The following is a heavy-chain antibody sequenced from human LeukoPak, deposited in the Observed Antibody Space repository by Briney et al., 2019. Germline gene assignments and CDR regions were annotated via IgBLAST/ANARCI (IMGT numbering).Heavy chain of an antibody. D-gene: IGHD5-18*01. V-gene: IGHV3-33*06. CDR2: TWYDGRNK. CDR3: AKVIGYSYGPVFDY. Sequence: PGRDVSLYGAAPAFTFSSYGMHWLRQAQGKGLKWEAVTWYDGRNKYYAVSVKGRFTISRNNTKNTLYLQMNSLRAEDTAVYYCAKVIGYSYGPVFDYWGQGTLVTVSS. J-gene: IGHJ4*02. CDR1: AFTFSSYG.